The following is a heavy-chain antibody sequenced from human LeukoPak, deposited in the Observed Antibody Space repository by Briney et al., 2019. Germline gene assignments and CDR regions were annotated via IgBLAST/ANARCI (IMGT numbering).Heavy chain of an antibody. CDR1: GFRFRDYW. J-gene: IGHJ5*01. D-gene: IGHD3-16*01. CDR3: ARHAYTWASDS. Sequence: AGGALRLSCAASGFRFRDYWMTWVRQAPGRGLEWVANMNQDGSNIKYGDSVKGRFTISRDNAKNSLYLQMDSLRVDDTAVYYCARHAYTWASDSWGQGTLVTISS. V-gene: IGHV3-7*01. CDR2: MNQDGSNI.